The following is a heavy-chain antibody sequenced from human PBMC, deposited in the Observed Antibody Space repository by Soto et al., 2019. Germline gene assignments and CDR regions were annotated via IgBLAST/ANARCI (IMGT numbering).Heavy chain of an antibody. CDR2: INHSGST. V-gene: IGHV4-34*01. CDR3: ARESVRKRCYYYYMDV. CDR1: GGSFSGYY. J-gene: IGHJ6*03. Sequence: QVQLQQWGAGLLKPSETLSLTCAVYGGSFSGYYWSWIRQPPGKGLEWIGEINHSGSTNYNPSLKSRVTISVDPSKNQFSLKLSSVTAADTAVYYCARESVRKRCYYYYMDVWGKGTTVTVSS.